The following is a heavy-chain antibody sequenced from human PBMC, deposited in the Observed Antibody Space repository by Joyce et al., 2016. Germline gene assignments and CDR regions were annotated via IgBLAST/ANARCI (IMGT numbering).Heavy chain of an antibody. D-gene: IGHD4-23*01. Sequence: EVQLVESGGGLVKPGGSLRLSCAASGFTFSSYNMNWVRQAPGKGLGWVSSISDSSTYIYYADSVKGRFTISRDNAKNSLYLQMNSLRAEDMAVYYCARRGDYGGNSDAFDVWGQGTMVTVSS. CDR3: ARRGDYGGNSDAFDV. J-gene: IGHJ3*01. CDR1: GFTFSSYN. V-gene: IGHV3-21*01. CDR2: ISDSSTYI.